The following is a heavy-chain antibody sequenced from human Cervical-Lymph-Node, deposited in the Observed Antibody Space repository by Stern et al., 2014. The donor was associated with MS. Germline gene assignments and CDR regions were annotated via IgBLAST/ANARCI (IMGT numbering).Heavy chain of an antibody. CDR3: ARRGFPYGDDSSYNFDF. CDR1: GFTFSGYY. Sequence: QVQLVQSGAEVKKPGASVKVSCKASGFTFSGYYIHWVRQAPGQGLEWMGWNNPSGGTNYARKFLGRVTMTRDTSIYTAFMELSSLTSDDTAVYFCARRGFPYGDDSSYNFDFWGQGTLVTVSS. V-gene: IGHV1-2*02. J-gene: IGHJ4*02. D-gene: IGHD4-17*01. CDR2: NNPSGGT.